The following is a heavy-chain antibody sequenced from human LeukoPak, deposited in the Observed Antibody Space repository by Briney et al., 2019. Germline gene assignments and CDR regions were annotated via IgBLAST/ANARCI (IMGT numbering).Heavy chain of an antibody. V-gene: IGHV4-34*01. J-gene: IGHJ5*02. CDR2: INHSGST. D-gene: IGHD3-10*01. CDR3: ARGPHCYGSGSYWRVRWFDP. Sequence: SETLSLTCAVYGGSFSGYYWSWIRQPPGKGLEWIGEINHSGSTNYNPSLKSRVTISVDTSKNQFSLKLSSVTAADTAVYYCARGPHCYGSGSYWRVRWFDPWGQGTLVTVSS. CDR1: GGSFSGYY.